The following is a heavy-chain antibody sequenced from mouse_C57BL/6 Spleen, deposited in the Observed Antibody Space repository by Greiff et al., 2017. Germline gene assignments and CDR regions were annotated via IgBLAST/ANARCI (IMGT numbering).Heavy chain of an antibody. J-gene: IGHJ3*01. CDR3: ARTGAGGFAY. CDR2: IHPNSGST. D-gene: IGHD4-1*01. V-gene: IGHV1-64*01. CDR1: GYTFTSYW. Sequence: QVQLQQPGAELVKPGASVKLSCKASGYTFTSYWMHWVKQRPGQGLEWIGMIHPNSGSTNYNEKFKSKATLTVDKSSSTAYMQLSGLTSEDSAVYYCARTGAGGFAYWGQGTLVTVSA.